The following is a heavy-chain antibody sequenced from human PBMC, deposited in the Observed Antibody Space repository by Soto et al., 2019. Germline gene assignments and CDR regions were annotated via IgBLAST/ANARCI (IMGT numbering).Heavy chain of an antibody. J-gene: IGHJ4*02. Sequence: QVQLVQSGAEVKKPGSSVKVSCKASGGTFSSYAISWVRQAPGQGLEWMGGIIPIFGTANYAQKFQGRVTITADESTSTDYMELSSLRSEDTAVYYCASRKGGSYLRPFDYWGQGTLVTVSS. CDR1: GGTFSSYA. D-gene: IGHD1-26*01. CDR2: IIPIFGTA. CDR3: ASRKGGSYLRPFDY. V-gene: IGHV1-69*01.